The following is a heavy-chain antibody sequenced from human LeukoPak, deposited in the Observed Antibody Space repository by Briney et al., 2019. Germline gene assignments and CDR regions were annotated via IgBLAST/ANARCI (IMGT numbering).Heavy chain of an antibody. CDR2: ISSSSSYI. CDR1: GFTFSSYS. V-gene: IGHV3-21*01. CDR3: ARDGYSSSWFDYYYYYMDV. J-gene: IGHJ6*03. D-gene: IGHD6-13*01. Sequence: GGSLGLSCAASGFTFSSYSMNWVRQAPGKGLEWVSSISSSSSYIYYADSVKGRFTISRDNAKNSLYLQMNSLRAEDTAVYYCARDGYSSSWFDYYYYYMDVWGKGTTVTVSS.